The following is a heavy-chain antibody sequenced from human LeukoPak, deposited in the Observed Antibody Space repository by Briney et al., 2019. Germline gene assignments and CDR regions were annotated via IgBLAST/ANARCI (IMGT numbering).Heavy chain of an antibody. CDR2: ISYDGSNK. D-gene: IGHD6-19*01. Sequence: GRSLRLSCAASGSTFGSYGMHWVRQAPGKGLEWVAVISYDGSNKYYADSVKGRFTISRDNSKNTLYLQMNSLRAEDTAVYYCAKLTGVAGTGDYWGQGTLVTVSS. J-gene: IGHJ4*02. V-gene: IGHV3-30*18. CDR3: AKLTGVAGTGDY. CDR1: GSTFGSYG.